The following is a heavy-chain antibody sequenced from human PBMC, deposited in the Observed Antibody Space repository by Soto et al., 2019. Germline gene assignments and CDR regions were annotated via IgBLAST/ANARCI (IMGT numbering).Heavy chain of an antibody. CDR1: GFTFSSYA. J-gene: IGHJ1*01. D-gene: IGHD1-26*01. Sequence: ESGGGVVQPGRSLRLSCAASGFTFSSYAMHWVRQAPGKGLEWVAVISYDGSNKYYADSVKGRFTISRDNSKNTLYLQMNSLRAEDTAVYYCAKSIVGATVYWGQGTLVTVSS. CDR3: AKSIVGATVY. V-gene: IGHV3-30-3*01. CDR2: ISYDGSNK.